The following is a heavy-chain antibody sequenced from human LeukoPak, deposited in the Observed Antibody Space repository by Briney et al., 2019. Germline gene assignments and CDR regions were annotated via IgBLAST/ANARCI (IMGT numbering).Heavy chain of an antibody. CDR2: ISSSSSSYI. CDR3: ARDAPIGVVVVAAPLDY. CDR1: GFTFRSYS. J-gene: IGHJ4*02. V-gene: IGHV3-21*01. D-gene: IGHD2-15*01. Sequence: GGSLRLSCAASGFTFRSYSMNWFRQAPGKGLDWVSSISSSSSSYIYYADSVKGRFTISRDNAKNSLYLQMNSLIAEDTAVYYCARDAPIGVVVVAAPLDYWGQGTLVTVSS.